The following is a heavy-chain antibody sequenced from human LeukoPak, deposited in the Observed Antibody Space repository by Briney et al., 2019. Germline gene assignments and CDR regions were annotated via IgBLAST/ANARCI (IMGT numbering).Heavy chain of an antibody. Sequence: GGSLRLSCTASGFSFSSYGMNWLRQAPGKGLEWVSGITGRGENMYYAGCVKGRFTISRDNSKNTLYLQMNSLRAEDTAVYYCAKDRRLAAFDYGGQGTLVTVSS. D-gene: IGHD6-25*01. V-gene: IGHV3-23*01. J-gene: IGHJ4*02. CDR1: GFSFSSYG. CDR3: AKDRRLAAFDY. CDR2: ITGRGENM.